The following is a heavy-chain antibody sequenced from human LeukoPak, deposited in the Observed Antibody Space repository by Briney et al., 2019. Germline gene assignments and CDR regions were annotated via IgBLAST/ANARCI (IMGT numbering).Heavy chain of an antibody. CDR3: ESDHLAVAGHGVLDY. CDR1: GFTFSSYA. V-gene: IGHV3-30-3*01. J-gene: IGHJ4*02. CDR2: ISYDGSNK. Sequence: PGRSLRLSCAASGFTFSSYAMHWVRQAPGKGLEGVAVISYDGSNKYYADSVKGRCTISRDNSKNTLYLQMNSLRAEDTAVYYCESDHLAVAGHGVLDYWGQGTLVTVSS. D-gene: IGHD6-19*01.